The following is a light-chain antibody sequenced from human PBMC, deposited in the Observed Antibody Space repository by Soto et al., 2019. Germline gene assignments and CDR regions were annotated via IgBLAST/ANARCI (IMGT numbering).Light chain of an antibody. J-gene: IGKJ3*01. Sequence: QLTQSPSSLSASVGDRVTITCRANQDISRYLAWYQQRAGKAPKLLIYGASTLQSGVPSRFSGSGSGTEFTLTISSLQPEDFATYHCQQLQRTPFTFGPGTTVDV. CDR2: GAS. CDR1: QDISRY. CDR3: QQLQRTPFT. V-gene: IGKV1-9*01.